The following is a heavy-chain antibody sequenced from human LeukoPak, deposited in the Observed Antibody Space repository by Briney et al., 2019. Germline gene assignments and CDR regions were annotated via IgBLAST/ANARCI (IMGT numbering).Heavy chain of an antibody. Sequence: PGGSLGLSCAASGFTFSSYWMSWLRQAPGKGLEWVANIKQDGSEKYYVDSVKGRFTISRDNAKNSLYLQMNSLRAEDTAVYYCARDRYCTNGVCYTGYFDYWGQGTLVTVSS. CDR3: ARDRYCTNGVCYTGYFDY. D-gene: IGHD2-8*01. J-gene: IGHJ4*02. CDR2: IKQDGSEK. V-gene: IGHV3-7*01. CDR1: GFTFSSYW.